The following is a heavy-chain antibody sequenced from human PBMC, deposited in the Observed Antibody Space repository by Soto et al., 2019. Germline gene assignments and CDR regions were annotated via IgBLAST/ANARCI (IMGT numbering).Heavy chain of an antibody. Sequence: QVQLVQSGAEVKKPGASVKVSCKASGYTFTSYAIHWVRQAPGQRLEWMGWINTAKDNTKYSQKFQGRVTITRDTSASIVYMELSSLRSQDTAVYYCARGSSWSYFDYWCQGTLVTVSS. V-gene: IGHV1-3*04. CDR3: ARGSSWSYFDY. CDR2: INTAKDNT. J-gene: IGHJ4*02. CDR1: GYTFTSYA. D-gene: IGHD6-13*01.